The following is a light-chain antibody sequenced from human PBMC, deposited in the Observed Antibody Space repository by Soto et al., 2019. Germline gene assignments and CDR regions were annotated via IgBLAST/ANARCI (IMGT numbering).Light chain of an antibody. Sequence: QSVLTQPPSVSGAPGQRVTISCTGSSCNIGAGYDVYWYQQLPGTAPKLLIYGNSNRPSGVPDRFSGSKSGTSASLAITGLEAEDEADYYCQSSDSSLSGPYVFGPGTKLTVL. CDR3: QSSDSSLSGPYV. J-gene: IGLJ1*01. V-gene: IGLV1-40*01. CDR1: SCNIGAGYD. CDR2: GNS.